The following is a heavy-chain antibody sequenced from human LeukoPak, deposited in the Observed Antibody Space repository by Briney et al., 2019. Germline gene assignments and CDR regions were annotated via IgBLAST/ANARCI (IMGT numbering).Heavy chain of an antibody. Sequence: PSETLSLTCAVSGASISGSDWWTWVRQPPGKGGEGIGEIYHSGSTNYNPSLKSRVTISVDTSKNQFSLKLGSVTAADTAVYYCARVLPMHDAFDIWGQGTMVTVSS. CDR3: ARVLPMHDAFDI. CDR2: IYHSGST. J-gene: IGHJ3*02. V-gene: IGHV4-4*02. D-gene: IGHD2/OR15-2a*01. CDR1: GASISGSDW.